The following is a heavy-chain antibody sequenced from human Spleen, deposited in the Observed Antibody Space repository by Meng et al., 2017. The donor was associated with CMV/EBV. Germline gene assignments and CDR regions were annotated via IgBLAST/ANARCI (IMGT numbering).Heavy chain of an antibody. Sequence: SGFTVSSHAMSWVRQAPGKGLEWVSAITASGGSTYHADSVKGRFTISRDNSKNTLYLQMNSLRAEDAAVYYCAKDHSASWYRDYFDYWGQGTLVTVSS. J-gene: IGHJ4*02. CDR3: AKDHSASWYRDYFDY. D-gene: IGHD6-13*01. CDR1: GFTVSSHA. CDR2: ITASGGST. V-gene: IGHV3-23*01.